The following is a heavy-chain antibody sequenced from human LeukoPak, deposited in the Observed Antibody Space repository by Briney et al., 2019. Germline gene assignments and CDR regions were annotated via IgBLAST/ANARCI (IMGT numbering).Heavy chain of an antibody. CDR1: GDSVSSNSAA. J-gene: IGHJ3*02. CDR2: TYYRSKWYN. D-gene: IGHD3-3*01. CDR3: ARLRFLEWQSTHYDAFDI. V-gene: IGHV6-1*01. Sequence: SQTLSLTCAISGDSVSSNSAAWNWIRQSPSRGLEWLGRTYYRSKWYNDFAVSVKSRITINPDTSKNQFSLQLNSVTPEDTAVYYCARLRFLEWQSTHYDAFDIWGQGTMVTVSS.